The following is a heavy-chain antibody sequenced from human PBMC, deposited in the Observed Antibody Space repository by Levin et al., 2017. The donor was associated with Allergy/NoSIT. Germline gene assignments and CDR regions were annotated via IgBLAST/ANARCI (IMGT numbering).Heavy chain of an antibody. CDR2: TYYRSKWYN. Sequence: SQTLSLTCAISGDSFSSNSAVWNWIRQSPSRGLEWLGRTYYRSKWYNDYAVSVKIRITINPDTSNNQFSLQLNSVTPEDTAVYYCARAATGYSYGDFDYWGQGTLVTVSS. D-gene: IGHD5-18*01. V-gene: IGHV6-1*01. CDR3: ARAATGYSYGDFDY. J-gene: IGHJ4*02. CDR1: GDSFSSNSAV.